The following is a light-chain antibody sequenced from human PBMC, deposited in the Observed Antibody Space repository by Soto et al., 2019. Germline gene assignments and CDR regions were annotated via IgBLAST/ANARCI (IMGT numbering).Light chain of an antibody. CDR1: SRDVGFYKY. J-gene: IGLJ1*01. CDR3: SSYADNNIFV. Sequence: QSVLTQPPSASGSPGQSVTLPCTGTSRDVGFYKYVSWYRQHPGRAPQRMIYEVNRRPSGIPDRFSGSKSGNTASLTVSGLQAEDEADYYCSSYADNNIFVFGTGTKVTVL. V-gene: IGLV2-8*01. CDR2: EVN.